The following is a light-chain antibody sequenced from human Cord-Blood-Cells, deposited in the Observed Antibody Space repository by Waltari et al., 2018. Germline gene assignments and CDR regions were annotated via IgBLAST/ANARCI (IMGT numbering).Light chain of an antibody. J-gene: IGLJ1*01. CDR2: KVT. CDR3: SSYAGSNNHV. CDR1: SAAVGRNHY. V-gene: IGLV2-8*01. Sequence: LTPPPSAPESPGPSLPTPPAGTSAAVGRNHYVSWYQHHPGKAPKLLIYKVTKRPSGNPYLLSGSKSGETASLTVSGLQAEDEADYSCSSYAGSNNHVFGTGTKVTV.